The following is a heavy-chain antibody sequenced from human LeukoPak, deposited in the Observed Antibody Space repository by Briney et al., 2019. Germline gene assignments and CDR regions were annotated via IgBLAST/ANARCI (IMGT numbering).Heavy chain of an antibody. D-gene: IGHD4-23*01. Sequence: SETLSLTCTVSGGSISSYYWSWIRQPPGKGLEWIGYIYYSGSTNYNPSLKSRVTISVDTSKNQFSLKLSSATAADTAVSYCARGGADYWGTWFDPWGQGTLVTVSS. J-gene: IGHJ5*02. CDR3: ARGGADYWGTWFDP. CDR2: IYYSGST. V-gene: IGHV4-59*01. CDR1: GGSISSYY.